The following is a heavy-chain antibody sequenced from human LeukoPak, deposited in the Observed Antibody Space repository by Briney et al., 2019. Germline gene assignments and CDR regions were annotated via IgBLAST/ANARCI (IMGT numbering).Heavy chain of an antibody. V-gene: IGHV4-39*01. CDR1: GGSISSYY. Sequence: PSETLSLTCTVSGGSISSYYWGWIRQPPGKGLEWIGIIYYSGTTYYDPSLKSRVTISIDTSRNQFSLKLSSVSAADTAVYYCARYSGVWSNYFDHWGQGTLVTVSS. J-gene: IGHJ4*02. D-gene: IGHD5-12*01. CDR2: IYYSGTT. CDR3: ARYSGVWSNYFDH.